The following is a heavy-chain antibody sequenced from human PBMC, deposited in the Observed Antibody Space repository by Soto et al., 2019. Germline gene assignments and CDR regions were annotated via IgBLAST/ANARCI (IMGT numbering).Heavy chain of an antibody. CDR3: ARVKYYYDSSGPDAFDI. Sequence: GGSLRLSCAASGFTFSSYSMNWVRQAPGKGLEWVSYISSSSSTIYYADSVKGRFTISRDNAKNSLYLQMNSLRAEDTAVYYCARVKYYYDSSGPDAFDIWGQGTMVTVSS. V-gene: IGHV3-48*04. CDR1: GFTFSSYS. J-gene: IGHJ3*02. D-gene: IGHD3-22*01. CDR2: ISSSSSTI.